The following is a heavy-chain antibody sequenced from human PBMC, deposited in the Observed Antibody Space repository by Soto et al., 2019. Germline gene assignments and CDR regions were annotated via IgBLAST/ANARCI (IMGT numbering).Heavy chain of an antibody. V-gene: IGHV3-23*01. CDR3: AKDRFNGKAVLRFGDYAFDI. J-gene: IGHJ3*02. D-gene: IGHD5-12*01. Sequence: EVQLLESGGGLVQPGGSLRLSCAASGFTFSSYAMSWVRQAPGKGLEWVSAISGSGGSTYYADSVKGRFTISRDNSKNTLYLQMNSLRAEDTAVYYCAKDRFNGKAVLRFGDYAFDIWGQGTMVIVSS. CDR2: ISGSGGST. CDR1: GFTFSSYA.